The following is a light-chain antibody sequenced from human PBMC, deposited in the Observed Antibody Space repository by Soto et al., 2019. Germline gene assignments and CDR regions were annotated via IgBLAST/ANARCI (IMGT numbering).Light chain of an antibody. V-gene: IGLV2-11*01. CDR2: DVS. J-gene: IGLJ7*01. CDR1: SSNIGGYNY. Sequence: QSVLTQPRSVSGSPGQSVTISCTGTSSNIGGYNYVSWYQQHPGKAPKLLIYDVSKRPSGVPDRFSGSKSGNTASLTISGLQAEDEADYYCCSYAGSYTSCVFGTGTQLTVL. CDR3: CSYAGSYTSCV.